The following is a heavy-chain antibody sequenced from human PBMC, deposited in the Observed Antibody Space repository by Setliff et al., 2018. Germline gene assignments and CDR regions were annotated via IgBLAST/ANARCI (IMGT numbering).Heavy chain of an antibody. D-gene: IGHD1-1*01. CDR2: TYSDGRT. CDR3: AKVKKQLIRGSGLDL. CDR1: GFIVSNNE. V-gene: IGHV3-53*05. Sequence: LRLSCEVSGFIVSNNEMSWVRQAPGKGLEWVSVTYSDGRTNYADSVKGRFTISRDNSKNTFDLQMDSLRVEDTALYYCAKVKKQLIRGSGLDLWGQGTLVTVSS. J-gene: IGHJ5*02.